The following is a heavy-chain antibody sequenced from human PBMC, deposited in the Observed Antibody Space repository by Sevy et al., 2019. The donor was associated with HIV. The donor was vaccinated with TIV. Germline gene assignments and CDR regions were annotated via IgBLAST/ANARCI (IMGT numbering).Heavy chain of an antibody. CDR3: AREGLIWVGYSYASSAFDI. Sequence: GGSLRLSCAASGFTFSSYAIHWVRQAPGKGLEWVAVISYDGCNKFYADSVKGRFTISRDNSKNTLYLQMNSLRAEDTAVYYCAREGLIWVGYSYASSAFDIWGQGTMVTVSS. CDR2: ISYDGCNK. CDR1: GFTFSSYA. V-gene: IGHV3-30-3*01. J-gene: IGHJ3*02. D-gene: IGHD5-18*01.